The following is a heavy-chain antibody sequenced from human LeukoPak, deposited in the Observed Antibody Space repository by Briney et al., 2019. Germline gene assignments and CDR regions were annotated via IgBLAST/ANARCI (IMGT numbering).Heavy chain of an antibody. CDR2: INPNSGGT. CDR1: GYTLTELS. CDR3: ARDIPWFGELLSSGDFDY. V-gene: IGHV1-2*02. D-gene: IGHD3-10*01. J-gene: IGHJ4*02. Sequence: ASVKVSCKVSGYTLTELSMHWVRQAPGKGLEWMGWINPNSGGTNYAQKFQGRVTMTRDTSISTAYMELSRLRSDDTAVYYCARDIPWFGELLSSGDFDYWGQGTLVTVSS.